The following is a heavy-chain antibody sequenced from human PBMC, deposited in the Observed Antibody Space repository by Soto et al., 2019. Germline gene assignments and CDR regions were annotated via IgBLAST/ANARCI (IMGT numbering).Heavy chain of an antibody. Sequence: PGESLKISCKGSGYSFTSYWISWVRQMPGKGLEWMGRIDPSDSYTNYSPSFQGHVTISADKSISTAYLQWSSLKASDTAMYYCARDVAYCGGDCPFDPWGQGTLVTVSS. D-gene: IGHD2-21*02. CDR3: ARDVAYCGGDCPFDP. CDR2: IDPSDSYT. CDR1: GYSFTSYW. V-gene: IGHV5-10-1*01. J-gene: IGHJ5*02.